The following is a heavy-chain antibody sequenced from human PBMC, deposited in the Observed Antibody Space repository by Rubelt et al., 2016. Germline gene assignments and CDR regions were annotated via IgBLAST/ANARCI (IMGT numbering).Heavy chain of an antibody. J-gene: IGHJ6*02. V-gene: IGHV3-30*01. D-gene: IGHD2-2*01. CDR3: AREEDVPHGGYYYGMDV. Sequence: YADSVKGRFTISRDNSKNTLYLQMNSLRAEDTAVYYCAREEDVPHGGYYYGMDVWGQGTTVTVSS.